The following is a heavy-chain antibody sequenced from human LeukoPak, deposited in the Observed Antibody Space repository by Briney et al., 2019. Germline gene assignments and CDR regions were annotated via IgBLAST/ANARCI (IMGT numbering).Heavy chain of an antibody. CDR3: ARARREGLRGELRKP. CDR1: RFTFSNYA. CDR2: ISSNGGNT. V-gene: IGHV3-64*01. J-gene: IGHJ5*02. D-gene: IGHD1-26*01. Sequence: PGGSLRLSCAASRFTFSNYAMHWVRQAPGKGLEHVSAISSNGGNTHYANSVKGRFTISRDNSKNTLYLQMGSLRSDDTAVYYCARARREGLRGELRKPWGQGTLVTVSS.